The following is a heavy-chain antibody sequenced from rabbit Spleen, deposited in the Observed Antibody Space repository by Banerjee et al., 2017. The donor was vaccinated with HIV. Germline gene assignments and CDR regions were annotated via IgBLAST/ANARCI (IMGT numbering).Heavy chain of an antibody. CDR2: INTATGKA. V-gene: IGHV1S45*01. Sequence: QEHLEESGGGLVKPETSLTLTCKASGFSFSDRDVMCWVRQAPGKGLEWIACINTATGKAVYASWAKGRFSMSRTSSTTVTLQMTSLTAADTATYFCARDLVAVIGWNFNLWGPGTLVTVS. D-gene: IGHD1-1*01. CDR1: GFSFSDRDV. J-gene: IGHJ4*01. CDR3: ARDLVAVIGWNFNL.